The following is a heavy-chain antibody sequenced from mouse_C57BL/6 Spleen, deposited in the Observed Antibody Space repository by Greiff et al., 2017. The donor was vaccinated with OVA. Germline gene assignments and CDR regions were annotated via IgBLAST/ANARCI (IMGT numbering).Heavy chain of an antibody. Sequence: QVQLKESGAELVKPGASVKISCKASGYAFSSYWMNWVKQRPGKGLERIGQIYPGDGDTNYNGKFKGKATLTADKSSSTAYMQLSSLTSEDSAVYFCASGRVSHSDYWGQGTTLTVSS. J-gene: IGHJ2*01. CDR3: ASGRVSHSDY. D-gene: IGHD3-1*01. V-gene: IGHV1-80*01. CDR2: IYPGDGDT. CDR1: GYAFSSYW.